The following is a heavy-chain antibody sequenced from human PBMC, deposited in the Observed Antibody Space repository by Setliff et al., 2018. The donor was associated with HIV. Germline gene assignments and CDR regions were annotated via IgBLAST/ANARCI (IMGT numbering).Heavy chain of an antibody. J-gene: IGHJ3*02. CDR2: IYNRGYT. D-gene: IGHD2-2*01. V-gene: IGHV4-59*06. CDR1: GGSIRSYY. Sequence: PSETLSLTCTVSGGSIRSYYWSWIRQRPGKGLEWIGYIYNRGYTYYNPSLKSRVTTSIDTSQNQFSLRLSSVTVADTAVYYCARTLAYHAFDIWGQGTMVTVSS. CDR3: ARTLAYHAFDI.